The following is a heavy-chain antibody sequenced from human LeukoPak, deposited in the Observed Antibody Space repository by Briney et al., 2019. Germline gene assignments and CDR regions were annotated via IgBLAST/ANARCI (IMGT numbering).Heavy chain of an antibody. CDR1: GGSFSGYY. J-gene: IGHJ4*02. Sequence: SETLSLTCAVYGGSFSGYYWSWIRQPPGKGLEWIGEINHSGSTNYNPSLKGRVTISVDTSKNQFSLKLSSVTAADTAVYYCARSGGVVVPAARNFDYWGQGTLVTVSS. V-gene: IGHV4-34*01. CDR3: ARSGGVVVPAARNFDY. D-gene: IGHD2-2*01. CDR2: INHSGST.